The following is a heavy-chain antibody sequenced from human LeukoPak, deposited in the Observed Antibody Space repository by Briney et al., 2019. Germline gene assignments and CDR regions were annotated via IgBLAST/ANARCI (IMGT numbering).Heavy chain of an antibody. CDR3: ARARSAGLRLYYFNS. CDR2: ITGSGTGT. J-gene: IGHJ4*02. Sequence: GGSLRLSCAASGFIFSNYAMNWVRQAPGKGLEWVSIITGSGTGTYFAGSVKGRFTISRDNSKDMLYLQMNYLRAEDTAVYYCARARSAGLRLYYFNSWGQGTLVTVSS. CDR1: GFIFSNYA. V-gene: IGHV3-23*01. D-gene: IGHD4-17*01.